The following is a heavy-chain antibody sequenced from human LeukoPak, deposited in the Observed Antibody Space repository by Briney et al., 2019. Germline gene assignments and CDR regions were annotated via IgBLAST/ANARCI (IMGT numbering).Heavy chain of an antibody. CDR2: INPNDGTT. J-gene: IGHJ4*02. CDR1: GYTFISYY. Sequence: ASVKLSCKASGYTFISYYMHWVRQAPGQGLEWMGIINPNDGTTSYAQKFQGRVTMTRDTSTSTVYLELSSLRFEDAALYYCARSQWELPGTNFDYWGQGTLVTASS. D-gene: IGHD1-26*01. CDR3: ARSQWELPGTNFDY. V-gene: IGHV1-46*01.